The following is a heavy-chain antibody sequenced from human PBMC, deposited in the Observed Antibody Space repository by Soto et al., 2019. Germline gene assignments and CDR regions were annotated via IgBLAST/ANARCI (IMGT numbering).Heavy chain of an antibody. V-gene: IGHV4-39*01. J-gene: IGHJ4*02. D-gene: IGHD4-4*01. CDR2: IYYSGST. CDR3: ARHAPLTTVTTEFDY. CDR1: GGSISSSSYY. Sequence: PSETLSLTCTVSGGSISSSSYYWGWIRQPPGKGLEWIGSIYYSGSTYYNPSLKSRVTISVDTSKNQFSLKLSPVTAADTAVYYCARHAPLTTVTTEFDYWGQGTLVTVSS.